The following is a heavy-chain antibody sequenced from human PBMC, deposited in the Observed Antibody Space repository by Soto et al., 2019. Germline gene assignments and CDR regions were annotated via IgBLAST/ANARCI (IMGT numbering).Heavy chain of an antibody. CDR3: ARVGNGGVVGGYSSSWSLNS. Sequence: QVQLVESGGGVVQPGRSLRLSCAASGFTFSSYGMHWVRQAPGKGLEWVAVIWYDGSNKYYADSVKGRFTISRDNSKNTLYLQMNSPRAEDRAVYYCARVGNGGVVGGYSSSWSLNSWGQGTLVTVSS. J-gene: IGHJ4*02. D-gene: IGHD6-13*01. CDR2: IWYDGSNK. V-gene: IGHV3-33*01. CDR1: GFTFSSYG.